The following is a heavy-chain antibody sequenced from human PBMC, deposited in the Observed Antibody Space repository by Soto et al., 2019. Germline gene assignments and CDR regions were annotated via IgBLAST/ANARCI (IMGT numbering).Heavy chain of an antibody. V-gene: IGHV4-39*01. D-gene: IGHD1-26*01. Sequence: PSXTLSLTCTVSGGSISSSSYYWGWIRQPPGKGLEWIGSIYYSGSTYYNPSLKSRVTISVDTSKNQFSLKLSSVTAADTAVYYCARLGEGTSWYFDLWGRGTLVTVSS. CDR1: GGSISSSSYY. J-gene: IGHJ2*01. CDR2: IYYSGST. CDR3: ARLGEGTSWYFDL.